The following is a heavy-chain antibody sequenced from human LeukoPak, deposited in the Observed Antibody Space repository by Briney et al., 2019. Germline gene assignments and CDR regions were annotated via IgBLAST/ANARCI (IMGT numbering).Heavy chain of an antibody. CDR2: ISSSGSTI. J-gene: IGHJ5*02. CDR3: ARALVGSSWYEKITRLNWFDP. D-gene: IGHD6-13*01. Sequence: GGSLRLSCAASGFTFSSYEMNWVRQAPGKGLEWVSYISSSGSTIYYADSVKGRFTISRDNAKNSLYLQMNSLRAEDTAVYYCARALVGSSWYEKITRLNWFDPWGQGTLVTVSS. V-gene: IGHV3-48*03. CDR1: GFTFSSYE.